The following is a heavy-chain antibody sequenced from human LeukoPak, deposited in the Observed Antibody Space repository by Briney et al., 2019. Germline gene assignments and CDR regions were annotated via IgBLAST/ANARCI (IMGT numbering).Heavy chain of an antibody. J-gene: IGHJ4*02. CDR2: IYYSGST. Sequence: SSETLSLTCTVSGGSISTYYWSWLRQPPEKGLEWIEYIYYSGSTNYNPSLKSRVTMSVDTSKNQFSLKLTSVTAADTAVYYCARHGSDWSFDYWGRGALVTVSS. CDR1: GGSISTYY. D-gene: IGHD6-19*01. V-gene: IGHV4-59*08. CDR3: ARHGSDWSFDY.